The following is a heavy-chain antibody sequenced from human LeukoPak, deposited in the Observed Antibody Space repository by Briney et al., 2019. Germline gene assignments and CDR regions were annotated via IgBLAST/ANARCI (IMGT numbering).Heavy chain of an antibody. D-gene: IGHD3-22*01. CDR2: ISGSGGST. V-gene: IGHV3-23*01. Sequence: GGSLRLSCAASGFTFSSYAMSWVRQAPGKGLEWVSAISGSGGSTYYADSVKGRFTISRDNSKNTLYLQMNSLRAEDTAVYYCARDSYYYDSSGYSDRFDYWGQGTLVTVSS. CDR3: ARDSYYYDSSGYSDRFDY. J-gene: IGHJ4*02. CDR1: GFTFSSYA.